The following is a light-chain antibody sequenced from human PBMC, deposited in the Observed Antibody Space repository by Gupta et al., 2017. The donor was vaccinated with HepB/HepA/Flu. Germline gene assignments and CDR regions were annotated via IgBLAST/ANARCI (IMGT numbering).Light chain of an antibody. V-gene: IGKV1-12*01. Sequence: DIQLTQSPSAVSASIGDSVTITCRASQAVNSWLAWYQQKPGKAPRLLIYGASTLQNGVPSRFSGNGSGTDFILTISNLQPEDFAIYFCQQANSFPLLTFGHGTRLDIK. J-gene: IGKJ5*01. CDR1: QAVNSW. CDR3: QQANSFPLLT. CDR2: GAS.